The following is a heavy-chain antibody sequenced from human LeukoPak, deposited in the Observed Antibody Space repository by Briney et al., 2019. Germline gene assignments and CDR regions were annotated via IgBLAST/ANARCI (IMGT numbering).Heavy chain of an antibody. J-gene: IGHJ4*02. CDR1: GFTFSSYG. Sequence: GGSLRLSCAASGFTFSSYGMHWVRQAPGKGLEWVAVISYDGSNKYYTDSVKGRFTISRDNSKNTLYLQMNSLRVEDTAVCYCAKDHGYSGYDALDYWGQGTLVTVPS. D-gene: IGHD5-12*01. V-gene: IGHV3-30*18. CDR3: AKDHGYSGYDALDY. CDR2: ISYDGSNK.